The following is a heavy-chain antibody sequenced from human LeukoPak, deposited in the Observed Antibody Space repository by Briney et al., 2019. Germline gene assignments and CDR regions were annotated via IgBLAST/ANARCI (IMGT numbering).Heavy chain of an antibody. CDR3: VRNTFRGVMIAFDY. J-gene: IGHJ4*02. V-gene: IGHV1-18*01. D-gene: IGHD3-16*01. Sequence: ASVKVSCKASGYNFMNYGFSWVRQAPGQGLEWMGWISAHNRDTKYVQKFQGRVTMTTDTSTNIAYMELRSLRSDDTAVYYCVRNTFRGVMIAFDYWGQGTLVTVSS. CDR1: GYNFMNYG. CDR2: ISAHNRDT.